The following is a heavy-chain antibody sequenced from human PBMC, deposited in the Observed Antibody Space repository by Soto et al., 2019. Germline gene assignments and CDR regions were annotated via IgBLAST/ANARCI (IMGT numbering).Heavy chain of an antibody. D-gene: IGHD1-1*01. V-gene: IGHV4-39*01. CDR2: IYYSGST. CDR1: GGSISSSSYY. CDR3: ARRWAWRGAYYFDY. Sequence: QLQLQESGPGLVKPSETLSLTCTVSGGSISSSSYYWGWIRQPPGKGLEWIGSIYYSGSTYYNPSLKSRVTISVDTSKNQFSLKLSSVTAADTAVYYCARRWAWRGAYYFDYWGQGTLVTVSS. J-gene: IGHJ4*02.